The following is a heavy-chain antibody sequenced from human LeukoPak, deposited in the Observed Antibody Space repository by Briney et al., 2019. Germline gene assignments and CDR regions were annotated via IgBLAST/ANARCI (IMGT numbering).Heavy chain of an antibody. CDR1: GDSVSSNSAA. J-gene: IGHJ3*02. V-gene: IGHV6-1*01. CDR2: TYFRSKWYN. D-gene: IGHD1-1*01. Sequence: SQTLSLTCAISGDSVSSNSAAWNWIRQSPSRGLEWLGRTYFRSKWYNDYAVSVKSRIIINADTSRNHFSLQLNSVTPEDTAVYFCARNGIGTTYDAFGIWGQGTMVTVSS. CDR3: ARNGIGTTYDAFGI.